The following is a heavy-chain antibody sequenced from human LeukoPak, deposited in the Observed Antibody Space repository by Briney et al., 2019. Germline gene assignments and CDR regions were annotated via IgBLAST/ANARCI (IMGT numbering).Heavy chain of an antibody. Sequence: GGSLRLSCAASGFTFSSYGTHWVRQAPGKGLEWVAVISYDGSNKYYADSVKGRFTISRDNSKNTLYLQMNSLRAEDTAVYYCAKGIDLDYWGQGTLVTVSS. CDR2: ISYDGSNK. D-gene: IGHD2-15*01. CDR3: AKGIDLDY. CDR1: GFTFSSYG. V-gene: IGHV3-30*18. J-gene: IGHJ4*02.